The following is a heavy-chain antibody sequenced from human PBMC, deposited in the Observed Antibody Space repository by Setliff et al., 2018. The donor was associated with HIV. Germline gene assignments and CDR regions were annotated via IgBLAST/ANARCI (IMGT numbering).Heavy chain of an antibody. V-gene: IGHV4-34*01. CDR2: INHSGST. CDR3: ARQKRGVDAFDI. Sequence: SETLSLTCAVYGGSFSGYYWSWIRQPPGKGLEWIGEINHSGSTYYNPSLKSRVTISVDTSKNQFSLKLSSVTAADTAVYYCARQKRGVDAFDIWGQGTMVTVSS. D-gene: IGHD3-10*01. J-gene: IGHJ3*02. CDR1: GGSFSGYY.